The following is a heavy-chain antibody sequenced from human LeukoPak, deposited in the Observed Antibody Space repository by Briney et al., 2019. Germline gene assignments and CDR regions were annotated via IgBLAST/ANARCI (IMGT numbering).Heavy chain of an antibody. CDR2: FDPEDGET. J-gene: IGHJ4*02. Sequence: ASVKVSCKVSGYTLTELSMHWVRQAPGKGLEWMGGFDPEDGETIYAQKFQGRVTMTEDTSTDTAYMELSSLRSEDTAVYYCATEGDYYDRSGFDYWGQGTLVTVFS. V-gene: IGHV1-24*01. CDR1: GYTLTELS. D-gene: IGHD3-22*01. CDR3: ATEGDYYDRSGFDY.